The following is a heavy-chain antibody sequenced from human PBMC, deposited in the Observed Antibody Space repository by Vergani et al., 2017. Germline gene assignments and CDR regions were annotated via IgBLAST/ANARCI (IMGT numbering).Heavy chain of an antibody. Sequence: VESGGGLVQPGGSLRLSCTVSGFIFSSNDFHWVRQTAGKGLEWVSSIGVDGDRYYSDSVKGRFTISRDNGQSYLYLDMDNLRVEDPAVYFCVKEFCDTGNCYGWNHLEVWGEGTSVTVSS. CDR1: GFIFSSND. V-gene: IGHV3-13*01. J-gene: IGHJ6*04. CDR3: VKEFCDTGNCYGWNHLEV. CDR2: IGVDGDR. D-gene: IGHD1-1*01.